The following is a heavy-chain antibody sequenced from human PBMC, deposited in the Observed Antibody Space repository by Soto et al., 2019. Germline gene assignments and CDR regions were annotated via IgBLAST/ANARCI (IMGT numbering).Heavy chain of an antibody. CDR3: ARRYCTNGVCPFDS. CDR1: GFTFSSNS. D-gene: IGHD2-8*01. Sequence: GGSLRLSCAASGFTFSSNSMSWARQAPGKGLEWVSSISSGGSGIYYADSLKGRFTISRDNTKNSLYLLMNSLRAEDTAVYHCARRYCTNGVCPFDSWGQGTLVTVSS. J-gene: IGHJ4*02. CDR2: ISSGGSGI. V-gene: IGHV3-21*01.